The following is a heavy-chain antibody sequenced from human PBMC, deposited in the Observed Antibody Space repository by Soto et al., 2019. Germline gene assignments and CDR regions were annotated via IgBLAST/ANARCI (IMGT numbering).Heavy chain of an antibody. V-gene: IGHV3-23*01. Sequence: EVQLWESGGGLVQPGGSLRLSCAASGFTFSGYAMSWVRQAPGKGLEWVSTISGSGGSTYYADSVKGRFTISRDNSKNTGFLQMNSRRAEDPAVYYGAKDAECNGGNCWWWFGRWGQGTLVTVCS. CDR2: ISGSGGST. J-gene: IGHJ5*02. CDR1: GFTFSGYA. CDR3: AKDAECNGGNCWWWFGR. D-gene: IGHD2-15*01.